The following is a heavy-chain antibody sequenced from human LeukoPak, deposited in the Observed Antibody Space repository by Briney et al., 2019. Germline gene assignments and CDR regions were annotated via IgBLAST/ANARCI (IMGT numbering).Heavy chain of an antibody. V-gene: IGHV4-34*01. CDR3: AGNCSSTSCDSRNWFDP. J-gene: IGHJ5*02. D-gene: IGHD2-2*02. CDR2: INHSGST. CDR1: GGSFSGYY. Sequence: SATLSLTCAVYGGSFSGYYWSWIRQPPGKGLEWIGEINHSGSTNYNPSLKSRVTISVDTSKNQFSLKLSSVTAADTAVYYCAGNCSSTSCDSRNWFDPWGQGTLVTVSS.